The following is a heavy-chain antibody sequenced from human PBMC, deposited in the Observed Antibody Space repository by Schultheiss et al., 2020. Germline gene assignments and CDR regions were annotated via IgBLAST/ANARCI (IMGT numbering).Heavy chain of an antibody. J-gene: IGHJ4*02. D-gene: IGHD3-3*01. CDR2: IYHSGST. CDR3: ARLQSRITIFGVVNQFDY. CDR1: GGSISSGGYS. Sequence: SATLSLTCAVSGGSISSGGYSWSWIRQPPGKGLEWIGYIYHSGSTYYNPSLKSRVTISVDTSKNQFSLKLSSVTAADTAVYYCARLQSRITIFGVVNQFDYWGQGTLVTVAS. V-gene: IGHV4-30-2*03.